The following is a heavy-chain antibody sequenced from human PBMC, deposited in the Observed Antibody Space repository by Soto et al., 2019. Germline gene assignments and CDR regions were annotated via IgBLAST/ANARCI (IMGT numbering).Heavy chain of an antibody. CDR2: ISYDGSKK. CDR1: GFTFSSYG. Sequence: QVQLVESGGGVVQPGRSLRLSCAASGFTFSSYGMHWVRQAPGKGLEWVAAISYDGSKKYYVDSVKGRFTISRDNSKNTLYLQMNSLRAEDTAVYYCAKALLLWFGELGWDAFDTWGQGTIVTVSS. CDR3: AKALLLWFGELGWDAFDT. V-gene: IGHV3-30*18. J-gene: IGHJ3*02. D-gene: IGHD3-10*01.